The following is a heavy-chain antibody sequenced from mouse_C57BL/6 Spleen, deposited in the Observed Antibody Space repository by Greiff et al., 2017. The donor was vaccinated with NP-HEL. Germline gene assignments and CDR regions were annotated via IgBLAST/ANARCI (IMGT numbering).Heavy chain of an antibody. D-gene: IGHD2-5*01. Sequence: DVMLVESGGDLVKPGGSLKLSCAASGFTFRSYGMSWVRQTPDKRLEWVATISSGGSYTYYPDSVKGRFTISRDNAKNTLYLQMSSLKSEDTAMYYCARQEVTSWFAYWGQGTLVTVSA. V-gene: IGHV5-6*02. CDR2: ISSGGSYT. CDR1: GFTFRSYG. J-gene: IGHJ3*01. CDR3: ARQEVTSWFAY.